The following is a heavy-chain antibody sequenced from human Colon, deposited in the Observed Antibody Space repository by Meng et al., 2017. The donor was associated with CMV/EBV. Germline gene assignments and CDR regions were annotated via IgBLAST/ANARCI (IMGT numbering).Heavy chain of an antibody. Sequence: STRSSLYSWCGIRHPPGTGLEWIGPVCDNNATQYDPSLKSRVTVSVDRSRNQFSLKMTSVTAADTAVYYCATEIRTLTAARVAGDPWGQGILVTVSS. D-gene: IGHD2-21*02. CDR1: STRSSLYS. CDR2: VCDNNAT. J-gene: IGHJ5*02. V-gene: IGHV4-39*07. CDR3: ATEIRTLTAARVAGDP.